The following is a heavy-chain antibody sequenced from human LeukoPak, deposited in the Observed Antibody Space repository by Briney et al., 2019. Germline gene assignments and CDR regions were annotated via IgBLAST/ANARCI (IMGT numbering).Heavy chain of an antibody. CDR1: GFTFSSYA. V-gene: IGHV3-23*01. CDR2: ITASGGNT. Sequence: GGSLRLSCAASGFTFSSYAMGWVRQAPGKGLEWVSAITASGGNTFYAASVKGRFAISRDNSKNTLYLQVNSLRAEDTAVYYCAKGNGYSYGRYYFDYWGQGTLVTVSS. CDR3: AKGNGYSYGRYYFDY. J-gene: IGHJ4*02. D-gene: IGHD5-18*01.